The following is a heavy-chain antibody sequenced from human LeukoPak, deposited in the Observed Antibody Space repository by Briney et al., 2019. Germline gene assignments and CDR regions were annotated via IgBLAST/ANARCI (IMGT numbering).Heavy chain of an antibody. V-gene: IGHV4-59*01. CDR2: IYYSGST. D-gene: IGHD5-24*01. J-gene: IGHJ4*02. CDR3: ARAGRYGYNLEYFDY. Sequence: PSETLSLTCTVSGGSISSYYWSWIRQPPGKGLEGIGYIYYSGSTNYNPSLKSRVTISVDTSKNQFSLKLSSVTAADTAVYYCARAGRYGYNLEYFDYWGQGTLVTVSS. CDR1: GGSISSYY.